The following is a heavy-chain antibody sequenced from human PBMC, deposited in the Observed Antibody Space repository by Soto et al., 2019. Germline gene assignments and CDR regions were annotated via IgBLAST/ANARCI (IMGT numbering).Heavy chain of an antibody. J-gene: IGHJ1*01. CDR3: AKDASSWYEYFQH. D-gene: IGHD6-13*01. CDR2: ISGSGGST. CDR1: GFTFSSYA. V-gene: IGHV3-23*01. Sequence: GGSLRLSCAASGFTFSSYAMSWVRQAPGKELERVSAISGSGGSTYYAETVKGRFTISRDNSKNTLYLQMNSLRAEDTAVYYCAKDASSWYEYFQHWGQGTLVTVSS.